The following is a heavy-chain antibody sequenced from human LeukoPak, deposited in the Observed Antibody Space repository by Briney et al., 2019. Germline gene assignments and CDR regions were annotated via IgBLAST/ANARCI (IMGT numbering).Heavy chain of an antibody. CDR3: ASTMVRGVIITLDFDY. V-gene: IGHV3-21*04. J-gene: IGHJ4*02. Sequence: GGSLRLSCAASGFTFSSYSMNWVRQAPGKGLEWVSSITSSSHDMYYADSVKGRFTISRDNAKNSLYLQMNSLRAEDTAVYYCASTMVRGVIITLDFDYWGQGTLVTVSS. CDR2: ITSSSHDM. CDR1: GFTFSSYS. D-gene: IGHD3-10*01.